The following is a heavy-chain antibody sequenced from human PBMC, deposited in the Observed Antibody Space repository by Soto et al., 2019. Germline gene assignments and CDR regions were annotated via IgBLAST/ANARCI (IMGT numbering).Heavy chain of an antibody. CDR1: GFTFSDYY. Sequence: PGGSLRLSCAASGFTFSDYYMSWIRQAPGKGLEYISYISSSSGSTNYADSVKGRFTISRDNAKNSLYLQMNSLRAEDTAVYYCAKDWGGRWLQIPPYYYYGMDVWGQGTTVTVSS. V-gene: IGHV3-11*05. J-gene: IGHJ6*02. CDR3: AKDWGGRWLQIPPYYYYGMDV. CDR2: ISSSSGST. D-gene: IGHD3-16*01.